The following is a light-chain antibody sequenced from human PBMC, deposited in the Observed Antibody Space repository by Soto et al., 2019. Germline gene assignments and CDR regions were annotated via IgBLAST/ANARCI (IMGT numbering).Light chain of an antibody. J-gene: IGKJ1*01. CDR1: QSISSW. CDR2: DAS. V-gene: IGKV1-5*01. Sequence: IQMTHSPSTLSATPTYSVTITSRASQSISSWLAWYQQKPGKAPKLLIYDASTLKSGVPSRFSGSGSGTEFTLSISSLQPDDFATYYCQHYTPYPWTFGQGTKV. CDR3: QHYTPYPWT.